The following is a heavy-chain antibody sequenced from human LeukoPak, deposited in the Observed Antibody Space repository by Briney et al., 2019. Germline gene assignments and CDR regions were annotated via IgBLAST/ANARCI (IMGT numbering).Heavy chain of an antibody. V-gene: IGHV4-34*01. J-gene: IGHJ4*02. CDR1: GGSFSGYY. CDR3: ASEYGGYVDY. Sequence: PSETLSLTCAVYGGSFSGYYWSWIRQPPGKGLEWIGEINHSGSTNYNPSLKSRVTISVDTSKNQFSLKLSSVTAADTAVYYCASEYGGYVDYWGQGTLVTASS. D-gene: IGHD4/OR15-4a*01. CDR2: INHSGST.